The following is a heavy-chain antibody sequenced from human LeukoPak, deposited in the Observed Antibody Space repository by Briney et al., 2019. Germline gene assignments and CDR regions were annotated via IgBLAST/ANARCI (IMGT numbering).Heavy chain of an antibody. J-gene: IGHJ3*02. D-gene: IGHD2-15*01. CDR3: ARRLVRDIPNKDAFDI. V-gene: IGHV4-39*01. CDR1: GGSISSSSYY. Sequence: SENLSLTCTVSGGSISSSSYYWGWIRQPPGKGLEWIGSIYYSGSTYYNPSLKSRVTISVDTSKNQFSLKLSSVTAADTAVYYCARRLVRDIPNKDAFDIWGQGTMVTVPS. CDR2: IYYSGST.